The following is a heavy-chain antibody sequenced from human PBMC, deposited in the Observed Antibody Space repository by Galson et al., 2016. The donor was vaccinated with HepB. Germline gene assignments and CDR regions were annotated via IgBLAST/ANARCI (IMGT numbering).Heavy chain of an antibody. CDR2: SNTNTGNP. V-gene: IGHV7-4-1*02. Sequence: SVKVSCKASGYTFSRYAINWMRQAPGQGPEWMGWSNTNTGNPRYAQGFTGRLVLSLDTSVNTTYLQISSLKTEDTAVYYCAREESIYCNAGRCYPESYSGMDVWGQGTTVTVSS. D-gene: IGHD2-15*01. J-gene: IGHJ6*02. CDR3: AREESIYCNAGRCYPESYSGMDV. CDR1: GYTFSRYA.